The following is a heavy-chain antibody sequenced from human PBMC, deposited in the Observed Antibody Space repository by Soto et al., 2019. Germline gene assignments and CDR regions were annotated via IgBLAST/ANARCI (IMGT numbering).Heavy chain of an antibody. Sequence: GESLKISCKGSGYSFTSYWIGWVRQMPGKGLEWMGIIYPGDSDTRYSPSFQGLVTISADKSISTAYLQWSSLKASDTAMYYCARLTNVYYYGMDVWGQGTTVTVSS. CDR3: ARLTNVYYYGMDV. CDR2: IYPGDSDT. J-gene: IGHJ6*02. V-gene: IGHV5-51*01. CDR1: GYSFTSYW. D-gene: IGHD2-8*01.